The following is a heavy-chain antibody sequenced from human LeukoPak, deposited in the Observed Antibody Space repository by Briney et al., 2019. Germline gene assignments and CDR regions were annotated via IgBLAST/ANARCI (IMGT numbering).Heavy chain of an antibody. V-gene: IGHV1-18*01. Sequence: ASVKVSCKASGYTFSSYGISWVRQAPGQGLEWIGWISAYNGNTNYAQKLQGRVTMTTDTSTSTAYMELRSLRSDDTAVYYCARESKYYYDSSGYHSVIDYWGQGTLVTVSS. CDR3: ARESKYYYDSSGYHSVIDY. CDR1: GYTFSSYG. J-gene: IGHJ4*02. D-gene: IGHD3-22*01. CDR2: ISAYNGNT.